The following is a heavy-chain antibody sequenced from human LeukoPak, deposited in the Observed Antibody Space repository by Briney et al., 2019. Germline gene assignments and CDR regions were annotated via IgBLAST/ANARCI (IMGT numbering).Heavy chain of an antibody. CDR1: GFTFSNYA. CDR3: AKDLRPTYYYDSSGLSRGSDY. Sequence: GGSLRLSCAASGFTFSNYAMSWVRQAPGKGLEWVSGISGSGGNTYYADSVKGRFTISRDNSKNTLYLQMNSLRAEDTAVYYCAKDLRPTYYYDSSGLSRGSDYWGQGTLVTVSS. CDR2: ISGSGGNT. J-gene: IGHJ4*02. D-gene: IGHD3-22*01. V-gene: IGHV3-23*01.